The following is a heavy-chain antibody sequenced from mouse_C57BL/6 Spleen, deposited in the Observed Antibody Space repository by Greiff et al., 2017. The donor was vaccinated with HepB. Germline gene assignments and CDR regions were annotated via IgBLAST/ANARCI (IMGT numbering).Heavy chain of an antibody. J-gene: IGHJ1*03. V-gene: IGHV1-59*01. CDR2: IDPSDSYT. Sequence: QVQLQQPGAELVRPGPSVKLSCKASGYTFTSYWMHWVKQRPGQGLEWIGVIDPSDSYTNYNQKFKGKATLTVDTSSSTAYMQLSSLTSEDSAVYYCARSGSNPRYFDVWGTGTTVTVSS. D-gene: IGHD2-5*01. CDR3: ARSGSNPRYFDV. CDR1: GYTFTSYW.